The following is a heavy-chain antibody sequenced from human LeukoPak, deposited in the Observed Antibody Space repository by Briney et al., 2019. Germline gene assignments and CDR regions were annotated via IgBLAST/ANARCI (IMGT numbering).Heavy chain of an antibody. Sequence: PGGSLRLSCAASGFTFDDYGMSWVRQAPGKGLEWVSGLNRNGDITGYADSVKGRFIISRGNAKNSLYLQMNSLRAEDTALYHCARKGVGGELGGFNYWGQGTLVTVSS. CDR3: ARKGVGGELGGFNY. J-gene: IGHJ4*02. CDR1: GFTFDDYG. V-gene: IGHV3-20*01. D-gene: IGHD3-16*01. CDR2: LNRNGDIT.